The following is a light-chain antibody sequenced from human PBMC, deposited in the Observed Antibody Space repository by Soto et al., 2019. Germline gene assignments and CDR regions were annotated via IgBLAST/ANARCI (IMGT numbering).Light chain of an antibody. CDR2: EVS. CDR3: CSYAGSSTHV. Sequence: QSVLTQPASMSGSPGQSITFSCTGTSSDVGSSNLVSWYQQHPGKAPKLLIYEVSKRPSGVSNRFSGSKSDNTASLTISGLQAEDEADYYCCSYAGSSTHVFGTGTKVTVL. J-gene: IGLJ1*01. CDR1: SSDVGSSNL. V-gene: IGLV2-23*02.